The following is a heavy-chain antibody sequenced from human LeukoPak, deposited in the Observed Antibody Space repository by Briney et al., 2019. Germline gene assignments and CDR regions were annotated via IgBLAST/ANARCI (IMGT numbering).Heavy chain of an antibody. D-gene: IGHD2-2*01. J-gene: IGHJ4*02. Sequence: PGGSLRLSCAASGFTFTNHMMHWVRQAPGKGLEWVAVISYDGTNKYYADSVKGRFTISRDNSMNTLYLQINSLRAEDTALYYCAREQSSTSQGLDYWGQGTSVTVSS. V-gene: IGHV3-30-3*01. CDR3: AREQSSTSQGLDY. CDR1: GFTFTNHM. CDR2: ISYDGTNK.